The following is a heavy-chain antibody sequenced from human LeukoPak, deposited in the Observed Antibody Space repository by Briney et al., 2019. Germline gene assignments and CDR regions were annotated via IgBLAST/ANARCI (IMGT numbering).Heavy chain of an antibody. V-gene: IGHV4-4*07. Sequence: SETLSLICTVSGGSITGSHWSWLRQSAGKGLEWIGRIYRSGTTNYNPSLKSRVTMSLDTSKNQFSLRLSSMTAADTAVYYCARGAYSFDYWGQRTLVTVSS. CDR2: IYRSGTT. CDR3: ARGAYSFDY. CDR1: GGSITGSH. J-gene: IGHJ4*02.